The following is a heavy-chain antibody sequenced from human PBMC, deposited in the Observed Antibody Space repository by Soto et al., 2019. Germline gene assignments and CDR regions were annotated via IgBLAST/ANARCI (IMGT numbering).Heavy chain of an antibody. Sequence: QVPLVQSGAEVKKPGASVKVSCKASGYTFTSYGISWVRQAHGQGLEWMGGISAYNGNTNYAQKRQGRVTMTTDTSTSTAYMELRILRSDDTAVDYCARDDPLIGELFRRANFDYWGQGTLVTVAS. D-gene: IGHD3-10*01. J-gene: IGHJ4*02. CDR2: ISAYNGNT. CDR1: GYTFTSYG. CDR3: ARDDPLIGELFRRANFDY. V-gene: IGHV1-18*01.